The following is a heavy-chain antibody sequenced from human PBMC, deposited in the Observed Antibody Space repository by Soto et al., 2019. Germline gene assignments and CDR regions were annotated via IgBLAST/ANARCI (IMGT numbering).Heavy chain of an antibody. D-gene: IGHD6-13*01. CDR1: GYTFTGYY. CDR2: INPNSGGT. Sequence: ASVKVSFKASGYTFTGYYMHWLRQAPGQGLEWMGWINPNSGGTNYAQKFQGWVTMTRDTSISTAYMELSRLRSDDTAVYYCARAAAAGLVPGYDPWGQGTLVTVSS. J-gene: IGHJ5*02. CDR3: ARAAAAGLVPGYDP. V-gene: IGHV1-2*04.